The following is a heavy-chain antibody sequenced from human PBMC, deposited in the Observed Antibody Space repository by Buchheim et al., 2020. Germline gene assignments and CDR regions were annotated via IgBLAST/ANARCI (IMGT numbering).Heavy chain of an antibody. CDR2: ISASGTPI. CDR1: GFTFKSYS. D-gene: IGHD3-10*01. Sequence: EVQLVESGGGLVQSGGSLRLSCAASGFTFKSYSMNWVRQAPGKGLEWLAYISASGTPISYAASVKGRFTISRDNANNSLYLQMNSLRDEDTGVYYCARDRANAFDIWGLGT. V-gene: IGHV3-48*02. J-gene: IGHJ3*02. CDR3: ARDRANAFDI.